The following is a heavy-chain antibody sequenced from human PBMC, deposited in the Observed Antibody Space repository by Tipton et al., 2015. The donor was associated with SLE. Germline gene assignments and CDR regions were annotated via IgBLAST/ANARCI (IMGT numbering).Heavy chain of an antibody. V-gene: IGHV4-39*07. J-gene: IGHJ5*02. CDR3: ARWAYYDSSGYYSFDNWFEP. CDR1: GGSISSSSYY. CDR2: IYHSGST. D-gene: IGHD3-22*01. Sequence: TLSLTCTVSGGSISSSSYYWGWIRQPPGKGLEWIGSIYHSGSTYYNPSLKSRVTILLDTSKNQFSLKLSSVTAADTAVYYCARWAYYDSSGYYSFDNWFEPWGQGTLVTVSS.